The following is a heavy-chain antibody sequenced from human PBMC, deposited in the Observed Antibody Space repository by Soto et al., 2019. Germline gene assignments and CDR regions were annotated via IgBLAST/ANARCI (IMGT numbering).Heavy chain of an antibody. V-gene: IGHV3-23*01. Sequence: GGSLRLSCAASGFTFSSYAMSWVRQAPGKGLEWVSAISGSGGSTYYADSVKGRFTISRDNSKNTLYLQMNSLRAEDTAVYYCAKDPARTTTYYYDSSGLRSDYYYYYGMDVWGQGTLVTVSS. CDR2: ISGSGGST. CDR1: GFTFSSYA. D-gene: IGHD3-22*01. J-gene: IGHJ6*02. CDR3: AKDPARTTTYYYDSSGLRSDYYYYYGMDV.